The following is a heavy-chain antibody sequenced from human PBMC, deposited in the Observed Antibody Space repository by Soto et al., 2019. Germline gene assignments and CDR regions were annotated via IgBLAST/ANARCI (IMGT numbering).Heavy chain of an antibody. CDR3: AHTNGYGFYYYYYGMDV. J-gene: IGHJ6*02. CDR1: GSSLSTSGVG. Sequence: SGPTLVNPTQTLTLTCTFSGSSLSTSGVGVGWIRQPPGKALEWLALIYWNDDKRYSPSLKSRLTITKDTSKNQVVLTMTNMDPVDTATYYCAHTNGYGFYYYYYGMDVWGQGTTVTVSS. V-gene: IGHV2-5*01. CDR2: IYWNDDK. D-gene: IGHD6-13*01.